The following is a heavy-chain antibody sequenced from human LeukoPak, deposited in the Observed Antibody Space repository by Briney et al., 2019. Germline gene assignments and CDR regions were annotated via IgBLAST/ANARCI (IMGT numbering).Heavy chain of an antibody. CDR3: ATPYSNYEDYYYGMDV. V-gene: IGHV1-8*01. J-gene: IGHJ6*02. Sequence: ASVKVSCKASGYTFTSYDINWVRQATGQGLEWMGWMNPNSGNTGYAQKFQGRVTMTRNTSISTAYMELSSLRSEDTAVYYCATPYSNYEDYYYGMDVWGQGTTVTVSS. CDR2: MNPNSGNT. D-gene: IGHD4-11*01. CDR1: GYTFTSYD.